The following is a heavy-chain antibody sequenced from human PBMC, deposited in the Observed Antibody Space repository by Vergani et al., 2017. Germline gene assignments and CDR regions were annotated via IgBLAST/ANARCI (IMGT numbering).Heavy chain of an antibody. CDR1: GFTFSSYG. CDR3: AKDGQGNWNYLYYFDY. CDR2: ISYDGSNK. Sequence: QVQLVESGGGVVQPGRSLRLSCAASGFTFSSYGMHWVRQAPGKGLEWVAVISYDGSNKYYADALEGRFTISRDNSKKTLYLQMNSLRAEDTAVYYCAKDGQGNWNYLYYFDYWGQGTLVTVSS. D-gene: IGHD1-7*01. V-gene: IGHV3-30*18. J-gene: IGHJ4*02.